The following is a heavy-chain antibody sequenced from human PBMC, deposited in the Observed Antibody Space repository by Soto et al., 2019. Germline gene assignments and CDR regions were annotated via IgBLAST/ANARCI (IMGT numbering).Heavy chain of an antibody. CDR1: GFSLSSSGMC. J-gene: IGHJ4*02. V-gene: IGHV2-70*01. CDR3: ARIRAGHDFRGVISPYHFDY. Sequence: SGPTLVNPTQTRTLTCTFSGFSLSSSGMCVSWIRQPPGKALEWLALIDWNDHKYYSTPQRTRLTISKDTSKNQVVLTMANMDTVEKAKYFCARIRAGHDFRGVISPYHFDYWGLGTLVTVSS. D-gene: IGHD3-10*01. CDR2: IDWNDHK.